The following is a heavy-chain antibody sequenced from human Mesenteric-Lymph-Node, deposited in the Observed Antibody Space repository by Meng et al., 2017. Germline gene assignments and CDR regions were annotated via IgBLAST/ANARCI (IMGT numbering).Heavy chain of an antibody. Sequence: VKSGGGVCQPGRSLRLSCAASGFTVSSYSMDWVRQAPGKGLEWVAVISYDGSNKYYAESVKGRFTISRDISKNTLFLQMNSLRAEDTAVYYCARDSLSTFDIWGQGTMVTVSS. J-gene: IGHJ3*02. V-gene: IGHV3-30*03. CDR3: ARDSLSTFDI. CDR1: GFTVSSYS. CDR2: ISYDGSNK.